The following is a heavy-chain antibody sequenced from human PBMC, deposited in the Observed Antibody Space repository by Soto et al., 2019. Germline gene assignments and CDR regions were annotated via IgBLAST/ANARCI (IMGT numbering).Heavy chain of an antibody. D-gene: IGHD6-13*01. CDR2: IIPIFGTA. CDR1: GGTFSSYA. CDR3: ARGGPVAAAGTEYYYGMDV. Sequence: ASVKVSCKASGGTFSSYAISWVRQAPGQGLEWMGGIIPIFGTANYAQKFQGRVTITADESTSTAYMELSSLRSEDTAVYYCARGGPVAAAGTEYYYGMDVWGQGTTVTVSS. J-gene: IGHJ6*02. V-gene: IGHV1-69*13.